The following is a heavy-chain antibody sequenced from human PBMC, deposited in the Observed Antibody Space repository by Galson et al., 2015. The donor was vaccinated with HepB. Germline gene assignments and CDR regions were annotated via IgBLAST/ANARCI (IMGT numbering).Heavy chain of an antibody. CDR2: IGTTGVI. CDR3: AGDRGGWGFDS. J-gene: IGHJ4*02. D-gene: IGHD4-23*01. CDR1: GFTFSIYT. Sequence: SLRLSCAASGFTFSIYTINWVRQAPGKGLEWIAFIGTTGVIYYADSVRGRFTISRDTAKNSVFLQMNSLRDEDTAVYYCAGDRGGWGFDSWGQGTLVTVSS. V-gene: IGHV3-48*02.